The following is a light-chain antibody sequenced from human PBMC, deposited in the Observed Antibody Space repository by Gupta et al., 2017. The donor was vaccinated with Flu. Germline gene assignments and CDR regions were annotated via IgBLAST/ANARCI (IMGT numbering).Light chain of an antibody. Sequence: SYELTQPPSVSVSPGQTARITCSGDALPKQYAYWYQQKPGQAPVLVIYKDSERPSGIPERFSGSSSATTATLTISGVQAEDEADYYCQSADSSGTYVVFGGGTKLTVL. CDR3: QSADSSGTYVV. V-gene: IGLV3-25*02. J-gene: IGLJ2*01. CDR2: KDS. CDR1: ALPKQY.